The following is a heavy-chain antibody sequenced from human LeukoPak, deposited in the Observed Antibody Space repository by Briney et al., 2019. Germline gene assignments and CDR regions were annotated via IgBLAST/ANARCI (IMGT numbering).Heavy chain of an antibody. CDR3: ARGLYTGGWYPDYFDS. J-gene: IGHJ4*02. CDR1: GFAFSSYW. Sequence: GGSLRLSCTASGFAFSSYWMGWVRQSPGKGLEWVANIQRDGSGQYHADSVKGRFTVSRDNAKNSLFLQMNSLRDEDASIYYCARGLYTGGWYPDYFDSWGQGTLVTVSS. V-gene: IGHV3-7*01. CDR2: IQRDGSGQ. D-gene: IGHD6-19*01.